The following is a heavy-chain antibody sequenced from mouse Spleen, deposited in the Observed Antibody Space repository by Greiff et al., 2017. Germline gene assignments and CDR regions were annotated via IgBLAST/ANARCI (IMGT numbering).Heavy chain of an antibody. Sequence: VQLQQSGPELVKPGASVKISCKASGYSFTGYYMNWVKQSPEKSLEWIGEINPSTGGTTYNQKFKAKATLTVDKSSSTAYMQLKSLTSEDSAVYYCARRDSNPYAMDYWGQGTSVTVSS. J-gene: IGHJ4*01. CDR1: GYSFTGYY. CDR3: ARRDSNPYAMDY. CDR2: INPSTGGT. V-gene: IGHV1-42*01. D-gene: IGHD2-5*01.